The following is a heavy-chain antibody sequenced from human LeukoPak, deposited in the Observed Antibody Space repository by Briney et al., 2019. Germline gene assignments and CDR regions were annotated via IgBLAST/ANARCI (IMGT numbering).Heavy chain of an antibody. Sequence: GGSLRLSCAASGFTFSSYAMSWVRQAPGKGLEWVSAISGSGGSTYYADSVKGRFTISRDNSKNTLYLQMNSLRAEDTAVYYCAKDSETREYDFWSGPRPAYYYYGMDVWGQGTTVTVSS. CDR3: AKDSETREYDFWSGPRPAYYYYGMDV. CDR1: GFTFSSYA. V-gene: IGHV3-23*01. CDR2: ISGSGGST. D-gene: IGHD3-3*01. J-gene: IGHJ6*02.